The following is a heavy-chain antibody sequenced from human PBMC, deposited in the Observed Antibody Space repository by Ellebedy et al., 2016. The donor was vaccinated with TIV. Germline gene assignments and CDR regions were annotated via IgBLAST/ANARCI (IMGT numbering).Heavy chain of an antibody. CDR1: GYTFTSYG. V-gene: IGHV1-18*01. Sequence: ASVKVSXXASGYTFTSYGISWVRQAPGQGLEWMAWISTYNGNTNFAQKFQGRVTMTTDTSTSTAYMELRSLRSDDTAVYYCARSPLYDFWIGPQDYWGQGTLVTVSS. CDR3: ARSPLYDFWIGPQDY. CDR2: ISTYNGNT. J-gene: IGHJ4*02. D-gene: IGHD3-3*01.